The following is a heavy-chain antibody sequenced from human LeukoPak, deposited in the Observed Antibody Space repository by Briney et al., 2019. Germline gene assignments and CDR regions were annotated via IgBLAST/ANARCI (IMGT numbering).Heavy chain of an antibody. Sequence: GGSLRLSCAASGFTFSRHAMHWVRQAPGKGLEYVSAISSNGGSTYYANSVKGRFTISRDNSKNTLYLQMGSLRAEDMAVYYCAREAAGAAIDYWAREPWSPSPQ. CDR3: AREAAGAAIDY. D-gene: IGHD1-26*01. V-gene: IGHV3-64*01. CDR2: ISSNGGST. CDR1: GFTFSRHA. J-gene: IGHJ4*02.